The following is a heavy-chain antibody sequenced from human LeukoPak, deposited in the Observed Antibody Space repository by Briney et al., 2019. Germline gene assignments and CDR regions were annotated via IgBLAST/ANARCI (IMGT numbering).Heavy chain of an antibody. CDR2: IKQDGSEK. D-gene: IGHD3-10*01. V-gene: IGHV3-7*01. Sequence: PGGSLRLSCAASGFPFSTYWMSWVRQAPGKGLEWVANIKQDGSEKYYVDPVKGRFTISRDNAKNSLYLQMNSLRAEDTAVYYCARDLSSGSTKVVHPSMEGYFDYWGQGTLVTVSS. CDR1: GFPFSTYW. J-gene: IGHJ4*02. CDR3: ARDLSSGSTKVVHPSMEGYFDY.